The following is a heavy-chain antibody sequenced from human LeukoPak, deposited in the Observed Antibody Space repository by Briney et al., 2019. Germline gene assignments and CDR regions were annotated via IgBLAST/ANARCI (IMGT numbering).Heavy chain of an antibody. CDR2: IKQDGSEK. CDR1: GFTFSSYW. D-gene: IGHD2-15*01. CDR3: ARVVGNNGGSHPHDAFDI. V-gene: IGHV3-7*01. Sequence: GGSPRLSCAASGFTFSSYWTSWVRQAPGKGLEWVANIKQDGSEKYYVDSVKGRFTISRDNAKNSLYLQMNSLRAEDTAVYYCARVVGNNGGSHPHDAFDIWGQGTMVTVSS. J-gene: IGHJ3*02.